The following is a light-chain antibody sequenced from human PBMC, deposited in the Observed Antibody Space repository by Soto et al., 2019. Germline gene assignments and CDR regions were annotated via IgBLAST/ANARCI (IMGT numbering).Light chain of an antibody. V-gene: IGKV3-11*01. CDR1: QSVSSY. CDR3: QQRSNWRS. J-gene: IGKJ4*01. Sequence: EILMTQSPGTLSLSPGETAPLSCRASQSVSSYLAWYQQKPGQAPRVLIYDASNRATGIPARFSGSGSGTDFTLTISSLEPEDFAVYYCQQRSNWRSFGGGTKVDIK. CDR2: DAS.